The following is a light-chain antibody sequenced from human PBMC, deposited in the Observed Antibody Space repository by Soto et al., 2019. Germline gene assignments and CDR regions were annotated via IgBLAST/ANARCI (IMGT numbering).Light chain of an antibody. J-gene: IGKJ1*01. CDR2: GAS. CDR1: QCVSNDF. V-gene: IGKV3-20*01. Sequence: KQYPDILSLTPGERDTLSCRASQCVSNDFIAWYQQKPGQAPRLLIYGASTRATDVPDRFSGSGSGADFTLSISRLEPEEFSVYYCQQYGRSHLWTFGQGTKVDIK. CDR3: QQYGRSHLWT.